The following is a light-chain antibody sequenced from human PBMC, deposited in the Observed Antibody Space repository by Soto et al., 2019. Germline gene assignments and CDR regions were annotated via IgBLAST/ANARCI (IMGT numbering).Light chain of an antibody. CDR2: DAY. V-gene: IGKV3-11*01. J-gene: IGKJ5*01. CDR3: QQRNMWPIT. Sequence: VLTQSPVTLSLARLERFTLSCSASQSFRGLLAWYQQKPGQAPRLLIYDAYNRATGIPPRFSGSGSGTDFTLTISSLEPEDSAVYYCQQRNMWPITFGQGTRLEIK. CDR1: QSFRGL.